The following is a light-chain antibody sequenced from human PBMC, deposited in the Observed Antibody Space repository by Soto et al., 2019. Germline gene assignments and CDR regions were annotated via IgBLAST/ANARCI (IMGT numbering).Light chain of an antibody. J-gene: IGLJ2*01. CDR3: AAWDGNLNGRVV. Sequence: QSVLTQPPSASGTPGQRVTISCSGSSSNIGSNTVNWYQQLPGTAPKLLIYSNNQRPSGVPDRFSGSKPGTSASLAISGLQSEDEADYYCAAWDGNLNGRVVFGGGTKVTVL. V-gene: IGLV1-44*01. CDR1: SSNIGSNT. CDR2: SNN.